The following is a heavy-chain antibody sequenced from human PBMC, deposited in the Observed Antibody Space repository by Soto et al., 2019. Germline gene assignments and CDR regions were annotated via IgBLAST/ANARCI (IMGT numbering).Heavy chain of an antibody. J-gene: IGHJ4*02. V-gene: IGHV1-18*01. CDR1: GYTFTSYG. CDR2: ISAYNGNT. CDR3: ARYCTNGVCYKTNDY. D-gene: IGHD2-8*01. Sequence: QVQLVQSGAEVKKPGASVKVSCKASGYTFTSYGISWVRQAPGQGLEWMGWISAYNGNTNYAQKLQGRVTMTTDTYXTTAYMELRSLRSDDTAVYYCARYCTNGVCYKTNDYWGQGTLVTVSS.